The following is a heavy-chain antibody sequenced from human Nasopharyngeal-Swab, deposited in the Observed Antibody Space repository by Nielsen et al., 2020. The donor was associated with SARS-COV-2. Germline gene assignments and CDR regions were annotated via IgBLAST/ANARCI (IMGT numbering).Heavy chain of an antibody. V-gene: IGHV1-18*01. CDR1: GYTFTSYG. CDR3: ARDPDYGDFLYYYYGMDV. D-gene: IGHD4-17*01. J-gene: IGHJ6*02. CDR2: ISAYNGNT. Sequence: ASVKVSCKASGYTFTSYGISWVRQAPGQGLEWMGWISAYNGNTNYAQKLQGRVTMTTDTSTSTAYMELRGLRSDDTAVYYCARDPDYGDFLYYYYGMDVWGQGTTVTVSS.